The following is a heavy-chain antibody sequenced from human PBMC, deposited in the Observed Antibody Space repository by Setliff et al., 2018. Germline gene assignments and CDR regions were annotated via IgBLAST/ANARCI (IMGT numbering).Heavy chain of an antibody. CDR3: RFWSGYYKNDY. CDR1: GDSITSGSVY. Sequence: PSETLSLTCTVSGDSITSGSVYWSWIRQPAGKGLAWIGRIFPTGTTNYSPSLKSRVSISADTSKNLLSLTLKSVTAADTAVYYCRFWSGYYKNDYWGRGTLVTVSS. CDR2: IFPTGTT. J-gene: IGHJ4*02. D-gene: IGHD3-3*01. V-gene: IGHV4-61*02.